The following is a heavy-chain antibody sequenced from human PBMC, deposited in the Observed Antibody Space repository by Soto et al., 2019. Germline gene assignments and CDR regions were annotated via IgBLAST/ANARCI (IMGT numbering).Heavy chain of an antibody. CDR3: AREAGVAIFGVVSYYGMDV. Sequence: QVQLVQSGAEVKKPGASVKVSCRASGYTFTNYYIHWVRQAPGQGLEWMGIINPSGSTTYAQKFQGRVSLIRDTSTSTVYMELSRLRSEDAAVYYCAREAGVAIFGVVSYYGMDVWGQGTTVTVSS. J-gene: IGHJ6*02. CDR2: INPSGST. V-gene: IGHV1-46*01. D-gene: IGHD3-3*02. CDR1: GYTFTNYY.